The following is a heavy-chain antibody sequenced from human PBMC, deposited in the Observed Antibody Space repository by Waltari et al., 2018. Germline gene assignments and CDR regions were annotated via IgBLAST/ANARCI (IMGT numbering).Heavy chain of an antibody. Sequence: QVQLQESGPGLVKPSETLSLTCPVPGGPISSYYWTWIRQPPGKGLEWIGYIHTSGRTNYNPSLKSRVTISVDTSKNQFSLKLSSVTAADTAVYYCAREGMNYYDSSGYNDLHYYYYYYMDVWGKGTTVTVSS. D-gene: IGHD3-22*01. CDR1: GGPISSYY. CDR2: IHTSGRT. CDR3: AREGMNYYDSSGYNDLHYYYYYYMDV. J-gene: IGHJ6*03. V-gene: IGHV4-4*09.